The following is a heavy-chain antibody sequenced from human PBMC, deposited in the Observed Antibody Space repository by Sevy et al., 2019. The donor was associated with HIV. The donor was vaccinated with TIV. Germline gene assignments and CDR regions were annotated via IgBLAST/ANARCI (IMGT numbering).Heavy chain of an antibody. CDR1: GASITISTW. V-gene: IGHV4-4*02. CDR3: VRAKFGSVLGDALDI. D-gene: IGHD6-25*01. CDR2: IHHTGST. Sequence: SETLSLTCAVSGASITISTWWGWVRQPPGKGLEWIGEIHHTGSTNSNPSLKTRVTLSVDKSKNQFSLNLNPVTAADTAVYYCVRAKFGSVLGDALDIWGQGTMVTVSS. J-gene: IGHJ3*02.